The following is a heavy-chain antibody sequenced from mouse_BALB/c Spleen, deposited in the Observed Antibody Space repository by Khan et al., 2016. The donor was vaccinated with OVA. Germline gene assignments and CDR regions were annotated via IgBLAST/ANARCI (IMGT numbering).Heavy chain of an antibody. CDR1: GYSFTSCYS. D-gene: IGHD2-1*01. V-gene: IGHV3-1*02. Sequence: VQLKESGPDLVKPSQSLSLTCTVTGYSFTSCYSWYWIRQSPGNKLEWVGYIYFSGTINYNPYLKSRIVITRDTSKNQFFLQMNSVTTEDTATYYCARDCNYMDYWGQGTSVTVSS. J-gene: IGHJ4*01. CDR2: IYFSGTI. CDR3: ARDCNYMDY.